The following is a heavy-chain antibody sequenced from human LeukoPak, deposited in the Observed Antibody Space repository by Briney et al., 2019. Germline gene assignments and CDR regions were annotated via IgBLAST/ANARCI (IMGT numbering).Heavy chain of an antibody. Sequence: KPSETLSLTCAVYGGSLSGYSWSWIRQPPGEGLQWIGEIDESGSINYNPSLKSRVTISVVTTKNQFSLKLSSVTAADTAVYYCARVGGEVGVSPECGMDVWGQGTTVTVSS. J-gene: IGHJ6*02. V-gene: IGHV4-34*01. CDR1: GGSLSGYS. CDR2: IDESGSI. D-gene: IGHD3-10*01. CDR3: ARVGGEVGVSPECGMDV.